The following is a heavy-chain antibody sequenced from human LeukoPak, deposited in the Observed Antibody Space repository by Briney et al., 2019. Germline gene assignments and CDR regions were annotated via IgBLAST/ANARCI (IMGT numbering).Heavy chain of an antibody. V-gene: IGHV3-21*01. CDR3: ARVKGITGTSWTFDY. J-gene: IGHJ4*02. D-gene: IGHD1-20*01. CDR1: GFTFSSYS. Sequence: GGSLRLSCAASGFTFSSYSMNWVRQAPGKGLEWVSSISSSSSYIYYADSVKGRFTISRDNAKNSLYLQMNSLRAEDTAVYYCARVKGITGTSWTFDYWGQGTLVTVSS. CDR2: ISSSSSYI.